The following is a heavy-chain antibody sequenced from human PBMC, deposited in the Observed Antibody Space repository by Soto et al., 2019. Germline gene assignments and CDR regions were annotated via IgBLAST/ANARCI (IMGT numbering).Heavy chain of an antibody. CDR1: GFTFSSYW. D-gene: IGHD3-9*01. J-gene: IGHJ4*02. Sequence: GGSLRLSCAASGFTFSSYWMHWVRQAPGKGLVWVSRINSDGSSTSYADSVKGRFTISRDNAKNTLYLQMNSLRAEDTAVYYCASEGRGRDDILTGYYRYWGQGTLVTVSS. CDR3: ASEGRGRDDILTGYYRY. V-gene: IGHV3-74*01. CDR2: INSDGSST.